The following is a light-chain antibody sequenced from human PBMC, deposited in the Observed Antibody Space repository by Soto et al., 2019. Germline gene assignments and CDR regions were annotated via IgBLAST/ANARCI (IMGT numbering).Light chain of an antibody. J-gene: IGKJ4*01. CDR1: QSVSSSY. CDR2: GAS. V-gene: IGKV3-20*01. Sequence: EIVLTQSPGTLSLSPGERATLSCRASQSVSSSYLAWYQQKPGQAPRLLIYGASNRATGIPDRISGSGSGTDFTLTISRLEPEDFAVYYCQQYGSSPPLTFGGGTKVDIK. CDR3: QQYGSSPPLT.